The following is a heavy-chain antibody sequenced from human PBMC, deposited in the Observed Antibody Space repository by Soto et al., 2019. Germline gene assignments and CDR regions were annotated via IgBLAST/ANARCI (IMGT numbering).Heavy chain of an antibody. V-gene: IGHV1-46*01. D-gene: IGHD1-1*01. CDR2: INPDGGSA. CDR3: ARDTNVAITFHYYGMDV. Sequence: QVQLVQSGAEVKVPGASLKVSCKASGYAFTSYYIHWVRQAPGQGLEWMGIINPDGGSASYAQKFQGRVSLTRDTFTSTVYMELRRLSSEDSAIYYCARDTNVAITFHYYGMDVWGRGTTVTVSS. CDR1: GYAFTSYY. J-gene: IGHJ6*02.